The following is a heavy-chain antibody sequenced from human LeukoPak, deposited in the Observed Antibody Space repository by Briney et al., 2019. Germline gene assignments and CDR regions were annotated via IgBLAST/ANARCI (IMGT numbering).Heavy chain of an antibody. J-gene: IGHJ4*02. CDR2: ISGSGGST. Sequence: PGGSLRLSCAASGFTFSSYAMSWVRQAPGKGLEWVSAISGSGGSTYYADSVKGRFTISRDNSKNTLYLQMNSLRAEDTAVYYCARDRGNWNYFDYWGQGTLVTVSS. CDR3: ARDRGNWNYFDY. D-gene: IGHD1-1*01. V-gene: IGHV3-23*01. CDR1: GFTFSSYA.